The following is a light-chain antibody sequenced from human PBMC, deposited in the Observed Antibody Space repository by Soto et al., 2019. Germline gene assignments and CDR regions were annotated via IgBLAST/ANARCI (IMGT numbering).Light chain of an antibody. V-gene: IGLV1-51*01. Sequence: QSVLTQPPSVSAAPGQKVTISCCGGSFDIGDNYVSWYQQLPGTAPILLIYDNDKRPSGIPDRFSGSKSGTSATLGITGLQTGDEADYYCGAWDSSLSAVVFGGGTQLTVL. CDR1: SFDIGDNY. CDR3: GAWDSSLSAVV. J-gene: IGLJ2*01. CDR2: DND.